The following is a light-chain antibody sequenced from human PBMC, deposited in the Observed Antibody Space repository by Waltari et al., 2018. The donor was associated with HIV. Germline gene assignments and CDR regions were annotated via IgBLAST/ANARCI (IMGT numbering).Light chain of an antibody. CDR3: CSYSGGPAWL. Sequence: QSALSQPASVSASPGQSIAISCTGISSDYGNYNLVSWFQHNPGKAPRLLIYEVTKLPSGVSDRFSGSKSGNTASLTIAGLQAEDDADYYCCSYSGGPAWLFGRGTKLTVL. J-gene: IGLJ3*02. V-gene: IGLV2-23*02. CDR1: SSDYGNYNL. CDR2: EVT.